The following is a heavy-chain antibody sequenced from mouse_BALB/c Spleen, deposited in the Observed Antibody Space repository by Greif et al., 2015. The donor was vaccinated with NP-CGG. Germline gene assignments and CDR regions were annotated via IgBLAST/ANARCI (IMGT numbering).Heavy chain of an antibody. CDR3: ARRDGYSYYFDY. Sequence: QVQLQQSGAELVKPGASVKLSCKASGYTFTSYWMHWVKQRPGQGLEWIGEIDPSDSYTNYNQKFKGKATLTVDKSSSTAYMQLSSLTSEDSAVYYCARRDGYSYYFDYWGQGTTLTVSS. CDR2: IDPSDSYT. CDR1: GYTFTSYW. J-gene: IGHJ2*01. D-gene: IGHD2-3*01. V-gene: IGHV1-69*02.